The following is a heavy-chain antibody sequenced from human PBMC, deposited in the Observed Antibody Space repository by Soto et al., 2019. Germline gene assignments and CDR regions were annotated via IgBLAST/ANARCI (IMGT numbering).Heavy chain of an antibody. V-gene: IGHV3-23*01. CDR2: TGGSGDT. J-gene: IGHJ3*02. CDR1: RFTLRNYV. Sequence: GGSLRLSCAASRFTLRNYVVNWVRQAPGKGLEWVSTTGGSGDTYYPDSVKGRFTISRDNSKNTVYLEMITLRAEDTAVYYCATSGHCGGLRCSSFDMWGQGTVVTVSS. CDR3: ATSGHCGGLRCSSFDM. D-gene: IGHD2-21*01.